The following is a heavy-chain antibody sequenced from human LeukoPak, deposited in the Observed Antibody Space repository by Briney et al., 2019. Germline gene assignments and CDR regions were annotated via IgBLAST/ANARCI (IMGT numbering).Heavy chain of an antibody. V-gene: IGHV1-69*13. Sequence: SVKVSCKASGGTSSTYAISWVRQAPGQGLEWMGGIISMFATATYAQKFQGRVTITADEFTTTAYMELSSLRSEDTAVYYCARSAGGVPYCGGNCYSPPSHYYYMDVWGRGTTVTVSS. CDR1: GGTSSTYA. CDR3: ARSAGGVPYCGGNCYSPPSHYYYMDV. CDR2: IISMFATA. J-gene: IGHJ6*03. D-gene: IGHD2-21*01.